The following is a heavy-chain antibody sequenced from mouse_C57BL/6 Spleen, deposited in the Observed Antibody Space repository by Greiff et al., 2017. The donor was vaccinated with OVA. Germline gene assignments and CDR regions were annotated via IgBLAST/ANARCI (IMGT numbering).Heavy chain of an antibody. V-gene: IGHV1-82*01. Sequence: QVQLQQSGPELVKPGDSVKISCKASGYAFSSSWMNWVKQRPGKGLEWIGRIYPGDGDTNYNGQFKGKATLTADQSSRTAYMQLSSLTSEDPAVCFCAPCYYGSSLYYGDYWGQGTTLTVSS. J-gene: IGHJ2*01. CDR3: APCYYGSSLYYGDY. CDR2: IYPGDGDT. D-gene: IGHD1-1*01. CDR1: GYAFSSSW.